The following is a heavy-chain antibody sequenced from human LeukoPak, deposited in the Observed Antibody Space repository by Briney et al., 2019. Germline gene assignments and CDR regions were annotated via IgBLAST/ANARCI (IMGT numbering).Heavy chain of an antibody. CDR1: GGSISSSSYY. CDR2: IYYSGST. J-gene: IGHJ3*02. D-gene: IGHD3-10*01. V-gene: IGHV4-39*01. Sequence: PSETLSLTCTVSGGSISSSSYYWGWIRQPPGKGLEWIGSIYYSGSTYYNPSLKGRVTISVDTSKNQFSLKLSSVTAADTAVYYCATPMNFRGVILSDGRDTAFDIWGQGTMVTVSS. CDR3: ATPMNFRGVILSDGRDTAFDI.